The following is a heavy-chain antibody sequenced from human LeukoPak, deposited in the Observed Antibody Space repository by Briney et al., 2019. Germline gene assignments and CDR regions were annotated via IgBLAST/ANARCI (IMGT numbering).Heavy chain of an antibody. CDR1: GFTFRSYW. V-gene: IGHV3-74*01. CDR2: SNSDGRST. Sequence: GGSLRVSCAASGFTFRSYWMHWVRQPRSQGLVWVSRSNSDGRSTSYADSVKGRFTISRDNAKNTLYLQMNSLRAEDTAVYYCARPRNDILSGFHYYYGLDVWGQGTTVTVCS. CDR3: ARPRNDILSGFHYYYGLDV. J-gene: IGHJ6*02. D-gene: IGHD3-9*01.